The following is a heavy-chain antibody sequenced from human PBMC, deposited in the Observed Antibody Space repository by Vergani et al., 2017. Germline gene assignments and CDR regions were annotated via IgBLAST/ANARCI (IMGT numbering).Heavy chain of an antibody. CDR3: ARDFLVGYSYGYWFDP. D-gene: IGHD5-18*01. Sequence: QLQLQESGPGLVKPSEALSLTCTVSGGSISSGSYYWSWIRQPAGKGLEWIGRIYTSGSTNYNPALKSRVTISVDTAKNQFLLKLRSGTAADTSVDYCARDFLVGYSYGYWFDPWGQGTLVTVSS. CDR2: IYTSGST. CDR1: GGSISSGSYY. J-gene: IGHJ5*02. V-gene: IGHV4-61*02.